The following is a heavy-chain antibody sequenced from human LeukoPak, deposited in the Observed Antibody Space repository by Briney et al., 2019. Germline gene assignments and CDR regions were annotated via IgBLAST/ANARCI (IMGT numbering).Heavy chain of an antibody. CDR2: ISGSGGST. Sequence: GGSLRLSCAASGFTFSSYSMNWVRQAPGKGLEWVSAISGSGGSTYYADSVKGRFTMSRDNSKNTLYLQMNSLRAEDTAVYYCAKGGRSRELPVFDSWGQGILVTVSS. CDR1: GFTFSSYS. CDR3: AKGGRSRELPVFDS. D-gene: IGHD2-2*01. J-gene: IGHJ4*02. V-gene: IGHV3-23*01.